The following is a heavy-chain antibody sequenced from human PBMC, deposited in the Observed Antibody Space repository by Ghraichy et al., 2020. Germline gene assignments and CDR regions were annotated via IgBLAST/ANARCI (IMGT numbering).Heavy chain of an antibody. V-gene: IGHV4-59*11. J-gene: IGHJ6*02. CDR3: SKVGAGDYDFWGGYGYFGMAV. CDR2: MFYSGRT. Sequence: SETLSLTCTVSGDSISSHYWSWIRQPPGKGLEWIGNMFYSGRTMFNPSLKSRVTMSVDTSKNQFSLKVTSVTAADPAVYYCSKVGAGDYDFWGGYGYFGMAVWGQGTTITVSS. D-gene: IGHD3-3*01. CDR1: GDSISSHY.